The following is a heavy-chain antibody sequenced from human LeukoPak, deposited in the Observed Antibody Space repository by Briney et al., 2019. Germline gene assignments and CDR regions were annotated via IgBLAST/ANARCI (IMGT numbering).Heavy chain of an antibody. CDR2: IYPGYSDT. CDR3: ARHDRSDSYAPRGFDY. D-gene: IGHD1-14*01. Sequence: GESLKISCKGSGYSFTSYWIGWVRQMPGKGLEWMGIIYPGYSDTRYSPSFQGQVTISADKSISTAYLQWSSLKASDSAIFYFARHDRSDSYAPRGFDYWGRGALVTVSS. CDR1: GYSFTSYW. V-gene: IGHV5-51*01. J-gene: IGHJ4*02.